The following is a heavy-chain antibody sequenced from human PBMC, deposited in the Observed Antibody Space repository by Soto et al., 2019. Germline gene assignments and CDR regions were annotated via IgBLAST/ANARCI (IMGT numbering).Heavy chain of an antibody. J-gene: IGHJ6*02. CDR1: GGTFSSYA. CDR2: IIPIFGTA. CDR3: ARDLRMATIPPYYYGMDV. Sequence: SVKGSCKASGGTFSSYAISLVRQAPGQGLEWMGGIIPIFGTANYAQKFQGRVTITADESTSTAYMELSSLRSEDTAVYYCARDLRMATIPPYYYGMDVWGQGTTVTVSS. V-gene: IGHV1-69*13. D-gene: IGHD5-12*01.